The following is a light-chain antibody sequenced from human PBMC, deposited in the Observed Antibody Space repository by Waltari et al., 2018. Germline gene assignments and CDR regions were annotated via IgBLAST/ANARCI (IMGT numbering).Light chain of an antibody. Sequence: QLVLTQSPSASASLGASVKLTCTLSSGHITNVIAWHQQQPGKGPRFLMKCNSDGRHRKGDDIPDRCAGSGSGPERYLTSASLQSEDEADYYCETGGHGTWVFGGGTKLTVL. CDR1: SGHITNV. V-gene: IGLV4-69*01. CDR3: ETGGHGTWV. CDR2: CNSDGRH. J-gene: IGLJ3*02.